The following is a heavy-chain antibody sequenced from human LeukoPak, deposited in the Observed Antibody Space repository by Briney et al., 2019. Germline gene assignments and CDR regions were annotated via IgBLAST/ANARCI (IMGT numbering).Heavy chain of an antibody. V-gene: IGHV3-23*01. Sequence: PGGSLRLSCATSGFTFTTFGMNWVRQAPGKGLEWVSAISGSGGSTYYADSVKGRFTISRDNSKNTLYLQMNSLRAEDTAVYYCAKSYYYDSSGQTLTDAFDIWGQGTMVTVSS. CDR2: ISGSGGST. CDR3: AKSYYYDSSGQTLTDAFDI. J-gene: IGHJ3*02. CDR1: GFTFTTFG. D-gene: IGHD3-22*01.